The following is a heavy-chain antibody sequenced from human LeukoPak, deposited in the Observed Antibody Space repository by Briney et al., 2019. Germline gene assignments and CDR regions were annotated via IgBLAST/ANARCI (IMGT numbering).Heavy chain of an antibody. D-gene: IGHD1-7*01. V-gene: IGHV4-4*07. CDR1: GGSISRYY. J-gene: IGHJ4*02. CDR2: ISSSGST. CDR3: ARDLDWNYADY. Sequence: SETLSLTCTVSGGSISRYYWSWIRQPAGKRLEWIGRISSSGSTNYNPSLKSRVTMSVDSSKNQFSLILISVTAADTAVYYCARDLDWNYADYWGQGTLVTASS.